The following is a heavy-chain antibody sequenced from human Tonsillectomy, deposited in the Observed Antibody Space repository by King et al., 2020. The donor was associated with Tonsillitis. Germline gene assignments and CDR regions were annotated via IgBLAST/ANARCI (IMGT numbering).Heavy chain of an antibody. J-gene: IGHJ4*02. V-gene: IGHV1-18*01. CDR2: ISAYNGHI. D-gene: IGHD3-10*01. CDR1: GYIFTSSD. Sequence: QLVQSGAEVKKPGASVKVSCKASGYIFTSSDISWVRQAPGQGLEWMGWISAYNGHINYAQKLQGRVTMTTDTSTSTAYMELRSLRSDDTAGYYCARGLVRGVILDYFDYWGQGTLVTVSS. CDR3: ARGLVRGVILDYFDY.